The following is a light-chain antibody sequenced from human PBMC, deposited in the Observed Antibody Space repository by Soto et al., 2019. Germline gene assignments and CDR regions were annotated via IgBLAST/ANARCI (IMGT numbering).Light chain of an antibody. CDR2: KAT. J-gene: IGKJ2*01. CDR1: QSIGSG. Sequence: DIQMTQSPSTLSASLGDGVTITWRASQSIGSGLAWYQQKPGKAPKLLIYKATNLQTGVPSRFSGSGSGTDFRLTISSLQPVDSATYYCQPYTDFHYTFVQGTTVEI. CDR3: QPYTDFHYT. V-gene: IGKV1-5*03.